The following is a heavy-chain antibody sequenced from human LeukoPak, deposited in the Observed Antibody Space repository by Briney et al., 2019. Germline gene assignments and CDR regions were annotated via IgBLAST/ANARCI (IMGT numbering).Heavy chain of an antibody. CDR2: IKSKTAGGTT. V-gene: IGHV3-15*01. Sequence: PGGSLRLSCAASGFTFTDAWMSWVRQAPGKGLEWVARIKSKTAGGTTDYAAPEKGRFTISRDDSKNTLYLQMNSLETEDTAVYYCTSSYTSCWYGPFDYWGQGTLVTVSS. CDR3: TSSYTSCWYGPFDY. CDR1: GFTFTDAW. D-gene: IGHD6-19*01. J-gene: IGHJ4*02.